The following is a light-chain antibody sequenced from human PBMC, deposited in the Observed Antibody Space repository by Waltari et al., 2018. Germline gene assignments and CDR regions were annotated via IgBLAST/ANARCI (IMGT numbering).Light chain of an antibody. CDR2: GAS. CDR3: QQYNNWPPWT. CDR1: QSVSSK. Sequence: EIMMTQSPATLSVSPGERVTLSCRASQSVSSKLAWYQQKPGQAPRLLIYGASTRAAGIPARFSGSGSGTDFTLTINSMQSEDFAVYYCQQYNNWPPWTFGQGTKVEIK. J-gene: IGKJ1*01. V-gene: IGKV3-15*01.